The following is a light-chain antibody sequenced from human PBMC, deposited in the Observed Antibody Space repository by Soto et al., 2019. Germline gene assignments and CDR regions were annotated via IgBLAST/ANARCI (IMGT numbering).Light chain of an antibody. Sequence: QSVLTQPPSVSGAPGQRVTISCTGSSSNIGAGYDVHWYQQLPGTAPKLLIYGNSNRPSGVPDRFSGSKSGTSASLAITGLQAEDVADYCCQSYDSSLSGDVVFGGGTKLTVL. CDR2: GNS. J-gene: IGLJ2*01. CDR1: SSNIGAGYD. CDR3: QSYDSSLSGDVV. V-gene: IGLV1-40*01.